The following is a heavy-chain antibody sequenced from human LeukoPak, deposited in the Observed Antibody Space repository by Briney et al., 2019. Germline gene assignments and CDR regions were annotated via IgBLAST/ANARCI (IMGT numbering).Heavy chain of an antibody. D-gene: IGHD3-10*01. J-gene: IGHJ5*01. CDR1: GRSISSSSYY. CDR3: ARGPRGPRGVWYDS. V-gene: IGHV4-61*05. Sequence: SETLSLTCTVSGRSISSSSYYWGWIRQPPGKGLEWIGYIYYSGSTNYNPSLKSRVTISVDTSKNQFSLKLSSVTAADTAVYYCARGPRGPRGVWYDSWGQRTLVTVSS. CDR2: IYYSGST.